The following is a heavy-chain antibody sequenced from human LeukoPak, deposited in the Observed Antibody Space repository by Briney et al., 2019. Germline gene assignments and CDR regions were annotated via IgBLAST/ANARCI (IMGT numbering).Heavy chain of an antibody. Sequence: GESLKISCKGSGYSFTSYWIGWVRQMPGKGLEWMGIIYVGDSDTTYSPSFQGQVTISVDKSISTAYLQWTSLKASDTAIYYCALNADRSGYYHYDYWGQGTLVTVSS. CDR1: GYSFTSYW. CDR2: IYVGDSDT. J-gene: IGHJ4*02. V-gene: IGHV5-51*01. CDR3: ALNADRSGYYHYDY. D-gene: IGHD3-22*01.